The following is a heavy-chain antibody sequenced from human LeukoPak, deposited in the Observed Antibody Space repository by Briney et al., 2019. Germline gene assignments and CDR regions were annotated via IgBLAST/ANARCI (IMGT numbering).Heavy chain of an antibody. D-gene: IGHD2-2*01. J-gene: IGHJ4*02. V-gene: IGHV3-20*04. CDR1: GFAFDEHG. CDR2: INWSGGST. CDR3: ARAPITSPFYFDY. Sequence: GGPLRLSCTASGFAFDEHGMSWVRQVPGKGLEWVSGINWSGGSTGYADPLRGRFTISRDNAKNSLYLQMDSLRAEDTAFYYCARAPITSPFYFDYWGQGTLVTVSS.